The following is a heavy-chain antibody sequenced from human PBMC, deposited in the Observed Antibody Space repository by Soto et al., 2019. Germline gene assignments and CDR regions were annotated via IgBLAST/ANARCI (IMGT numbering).Heavy chain of an antibody. Sequence: GASVKVSCKASGYTCTTYTMNWVRQAPGQRLEWMGWINPVNGNTKSSQKFQDRVIITRGTSASTAYTELRSLRSEDTAVYYCARGIATGQLDPWGQGTLVTVSS. D-gene: IGHD6-13*01. V-gene: IGHV1-3*01. CDR3: ARGIATGQLDP. CDR2: INPVNGNT. J-gene: IGHJ5*02. CDR1: GYTCTTYT.